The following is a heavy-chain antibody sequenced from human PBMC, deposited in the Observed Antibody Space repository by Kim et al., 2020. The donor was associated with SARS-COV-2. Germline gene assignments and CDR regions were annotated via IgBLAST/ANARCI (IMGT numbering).Heavy chain of an antibody. CDR2: ISSSSSYI. J-gene: IGHJ4*02. V-gene: IGHV3-21*01. Sequence: GGSLRLSCAASGFTFSSYSMNWVRQAPGKGLEWVSSISSSSSYIYYADSVKGRFTISRDNAKNSLYLQMNSLRAEDTAVYYCARDLAAIWSPTPDYWGQGTLVTVSS. D-gene: IGHD2-2*02. CDR1: GFTFSSYS. CDR3: ARDLAAIWSPTPDY.